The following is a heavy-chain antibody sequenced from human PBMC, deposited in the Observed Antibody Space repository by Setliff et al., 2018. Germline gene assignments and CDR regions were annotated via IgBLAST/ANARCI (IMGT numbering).Heavy chain of an antibody. CDR1: GGSISSSSYY. CDR3: TVYNTGSSKNHY. V-gene: IGHV4-61*05. CDR2: IYYSGTT. J-gene: IGHJ4*02. D-gene: IGHD2-8*02. Sequence: PSETLSLTCTVSGGSISSSSYYWGWIRQPPGKRLEWIGYIYYSGTTNYNPSLKSRVIISVDTSKNQFSLKLSSVTAADTALYYCTVYNTGSSKNHYWGQGTPVTVSS.